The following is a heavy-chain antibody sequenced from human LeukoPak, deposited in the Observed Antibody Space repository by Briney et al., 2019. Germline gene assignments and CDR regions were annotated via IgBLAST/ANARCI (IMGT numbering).Heavy chain of an antibody. Sequence: GGSLRLSCVASGFTFSSYDMGWVRQAPGKGLEWVSAISASGGRTYYADSVKGRFTISRDNSRSTLYLQMNSLRPEGTAIYYCAREGYYGSGSPPSLYFDYWGQGTLVTVSS. CDR2: ISASGGRT. D-gene: IGHD3-10*01. CDR1: GFTFSSYD. J-gene: IGHJ4*02. CDR3: AREGYYGSGSPPSLYFDY. V-gene: IGHV3-23*01.